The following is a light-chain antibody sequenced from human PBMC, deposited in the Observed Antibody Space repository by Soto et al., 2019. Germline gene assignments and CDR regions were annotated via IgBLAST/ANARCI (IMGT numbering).Light chain of an antibody. J-gene: IGKJ5*01. Sequence: DIQMTQSPSSVSASVGDRVTISCRASQDISNWLAWYQQKPGEAPKFLIYAASNLQSGVPSKFSVSGSGTDFTLTISSLQPEDFAVYYCQQARRFPITIGQGTRLEIK. CDR2: AAS. CDR3: QQARRFPIT. V-gene: IGKV1-12*01. CDR1: QDISNW.